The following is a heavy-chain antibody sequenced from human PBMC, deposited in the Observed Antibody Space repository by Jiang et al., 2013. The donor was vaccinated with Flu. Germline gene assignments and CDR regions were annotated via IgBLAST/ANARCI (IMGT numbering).Heavy chain of an antibody. CDR1: GGSISSSSYY. CDR2: IYYSGST. CDR3: ARDIRPAYDYIWHLGSTSKWNWFDP. D-gene: IGHD3-16*01. J-gene: IGHJ5*02. V-gene: IGHV4-39*07. Sequence: GPGLVKPSETLSLTCTVSGGSISSSSYYWGWIRQPPGKGLEWIGSIYYSGSTYYNPSLKSRVTISVDTSKNQFSLKLSSVTAADTAVYYCARDIRPAYDYIWHLGSTSKWNWFDPWGQGTLVTVSS.